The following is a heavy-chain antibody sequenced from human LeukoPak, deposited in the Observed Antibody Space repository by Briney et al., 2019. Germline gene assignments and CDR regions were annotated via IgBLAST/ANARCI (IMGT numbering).Heavy chain of an antibody. CDR2: ISAYNGNT. V-gene: IGHV1-18*01. J-gene: IGHJ6*02. CDR3: ARDTVDVTMVRGVTPEYYYYGMDV. D-gene: IGHD3-10*01. CDR1: GYTFTSYG. Sequence: ASVKVSCKASGYTFTSYGISWVRQAPGQGLEWMGWISAYNGNTNYAQKLQGRVTMTTDTSTSTAYMELRSLRSDDTAVYYCARDTVDVTMVRGVTPEYYYYGMDVWGQGTTVTVSS.